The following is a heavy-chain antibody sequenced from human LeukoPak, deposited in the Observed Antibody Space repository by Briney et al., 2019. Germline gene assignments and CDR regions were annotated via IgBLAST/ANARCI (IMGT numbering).Heavy chain of an antibody. V-gene: IGHV1-2*02. J-gene: IGHJ3*02. Sequence: GASVKVSCKASGYTFTTYYIHWVRQTPGQGLEWMAWINPNSGGANYAQKFQGRVTMTRDTSISTAYMELSRLRSDDTAVYYCARDSGDYYDSSGYQPFDIWGQGTMVTVSS. D-gene: IGHD3-22*01. CDR3: ARDSGDYYDSSGYQPFDI. CDR1: GYTFTTYY. CDR2: INPNSGGA.